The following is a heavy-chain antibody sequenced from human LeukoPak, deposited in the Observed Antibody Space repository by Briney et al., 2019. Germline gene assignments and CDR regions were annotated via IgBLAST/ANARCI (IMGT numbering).Heavy chain of an antibody. J-gene: IGHJ5*02. Sequence: SETLSLTCTVSGGSISSYYWSWIRQPPGKGLEWIGYIYTSGSTNYNPSLKSRVTISVDTSKNQFSLKLSSVTAADTAVYYCARQPGTTQSFWFDPWGQGTLVTVSS. CDR1: GGSISSYY. CDR2: IYTSGST. CDR3: ARQPGTTQSFWFDP. V-gene: IGHV4-4*09. D-gene: IGHD1-7*01.